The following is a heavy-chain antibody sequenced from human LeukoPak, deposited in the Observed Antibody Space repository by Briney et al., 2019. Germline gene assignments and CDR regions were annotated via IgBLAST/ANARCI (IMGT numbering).Heavy chain of an antibody. D-gene: IGHD6-13*01. CDR3: ARSVASAGYAY. V-gene: IGHV3-21*01. J-gene: IGHJ4*02. Sequence: GGSLRLSCAASGFTFISYTMHWVRQAPGTGLEWVSSISSSSNYIYYADSVKGRFTISRDNAENSLYLQMNSLGAEDTAVYYCARSVASAGYAYWGQGTLVTVSS. CDR2: ISSSSNYI. CDR1: GFTFISYT.